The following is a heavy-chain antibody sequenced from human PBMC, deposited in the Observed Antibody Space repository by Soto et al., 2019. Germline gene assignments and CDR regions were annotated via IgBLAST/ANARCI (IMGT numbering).Heavy chain of an antibody. CDR1: GYTFTGYA. J-gene: IGHJ4*02. CDR2: INAGNGNT. V-gene: IGHV1-3*05. D-gene: IGHD6-19*01. CDR3: ARAVAVAADFDY. Sequence: QVQLVQSGAEEKKPGASVKVSCKASGYTFTGYAMHWVRQAPGQRLEWMGWINAGNGNTKHSQKFQGRVTITRDTSVSTAYMELSSLRSEDTAVYYCARAVAVAADFDYWGQGTLVTVSS.